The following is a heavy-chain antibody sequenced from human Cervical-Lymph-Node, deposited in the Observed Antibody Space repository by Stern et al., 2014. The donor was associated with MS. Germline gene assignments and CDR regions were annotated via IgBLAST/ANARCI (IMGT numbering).Heavy chain of an antibody. J-gene: IGHJ4*02. V-gene: IGHV5-51*01. Sequence: VQLVQSGAEVKKPGESLKISCQGSGYSFTSSWIGWVRQMPGKGLELLGILYPGDSDTRYNPSFQGQVTISADKSVSTAYLQWSSLKASDTAMYYCATSTGYFLLEYYFDYWGQGTLVTVSS. CDR2: LYPGDSDT. CDR3: ATSTGYFLLEYYFDY. D-gene: IGHD2-8*02. CDR1: GYSFTSSW.